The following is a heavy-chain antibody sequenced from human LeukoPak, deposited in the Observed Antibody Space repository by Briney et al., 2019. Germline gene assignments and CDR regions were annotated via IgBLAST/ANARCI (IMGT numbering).Heavy chain of an antibody. Sequence: PGGSLRLSCVAPEFTFGDYAMSWVRQAPGKGLEWVGFIRSKVHGGTTDYAASVKDRFTISRDDSKSIAYLQMNSLKTEDTAVYYCTRGTGGNYWGQGTLVTVSS. J-gene: IGHJ4*02. D-gene: IGHD1-14*01. CDR3: TRGTGGNY. CDR2: IRSKVHGGTT. CDR1: EFTFGDYA. V-gene: IGHV3-49*04.